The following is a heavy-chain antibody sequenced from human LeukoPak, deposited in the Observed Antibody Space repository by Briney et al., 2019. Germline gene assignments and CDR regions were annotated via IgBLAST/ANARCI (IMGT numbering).Heavy chain of an antibody. CDR2: INTNTGNP. V-gene: IGHV7-4-1*02. CDR3: ARGEGGYPSDAFDI. CDR1: GYTFTSYA. J-gene: IGHJ3*02. D-gene: IGHD1-26*01. Sequence: ASVKVSCKASGYTFTSYAMNWVRQAPGQGLEWMGWINTNTGNPTYAQGFTGRFVFSLDTSVSTAYLQISSLKAEDTAVYYCARGEGGYPSDAFDIWGQGTMVTVSS.